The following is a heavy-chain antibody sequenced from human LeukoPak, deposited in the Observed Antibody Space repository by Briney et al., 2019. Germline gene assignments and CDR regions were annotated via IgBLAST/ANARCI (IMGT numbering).Heavy chain of an antibody. CDR2: IYYSGST. CDR3: AREGDKYANWFDT. J-gene: IGHJ5*02. D-gene: IGHD2-8*01. V-gene: IGHV4-59*01. Sequence: SETLSLTCTVSGGSISSYYWSWIRQPPGKGLEWIGYIYYSGSTNYNPSLKSRVTISVDTSKNQFSLNLSSVTAADTAVYYCAREGDKYANWFDTWGQGTLVTVPS. CDR1: GGSISSYY.